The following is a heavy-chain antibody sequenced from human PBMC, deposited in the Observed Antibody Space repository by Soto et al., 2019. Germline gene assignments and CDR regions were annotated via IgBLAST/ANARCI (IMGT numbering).Heavy chain of an antibody. CDR2: IYWDDDK. Sequence: QITLKESGPTLVKPTQTLTLTCTFSGFSLSTSGVGVGWIRQPPGKALEWLALIYWDDDKRYSPSLKSRLTIPKVPATNHLVLTMPNMDSVGTATYYCARVRGSVYWFDSCGQGTLVTV. J-gene: IGHJ5*01. D-gene: IGHD2-15*01. CDR1: GFSLSTSGVG. V-gene: IGHV2-5*02. CDR3: ARVRGSVYWFDS.